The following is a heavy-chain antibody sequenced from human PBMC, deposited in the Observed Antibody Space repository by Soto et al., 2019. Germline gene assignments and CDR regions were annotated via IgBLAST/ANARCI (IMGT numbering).Heavy chain of an antibody. V-gene: IGHV3-23*01. D-gene: IGHD5-12*01. CDR2: ISGSGGST. J-gene: IGHJ6*02. CDR3: AKLEMATNNYYYYGMDV. Sequence: GGALRVSCADSGFTFSSYAMSWVRQAPGKGLEWVSAISGSGGSTYYADSVKGRFTISRDNSKNTLYLQMNSLRAEDTAVYYCAKLEMATNNYYYYGMDVWGQGTTVTVS. CDR1: GFTFSSYA.